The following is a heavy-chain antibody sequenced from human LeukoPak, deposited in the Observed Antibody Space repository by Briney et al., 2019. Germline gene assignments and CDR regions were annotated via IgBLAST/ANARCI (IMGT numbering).Heavy chain of an antibody. CDR2: IRGKSYGGTT. Sequence: GGSLRLSRTPSGFTFGDYAMSWVRQTPGMGLEWVGFIRGKSYGGTTDYAASAKGRFTISRDDSKSVAYLQMNSLKNEDTAFYYCTRGRRELLDYWGQGTLVTVSS. D-gene: IGHD1-26*01. V-gene: IGHV3-49*04. CDR1: GFTFGDYA. CDR3: TRGRRELLDY. J-gene: IGHJ4*02.